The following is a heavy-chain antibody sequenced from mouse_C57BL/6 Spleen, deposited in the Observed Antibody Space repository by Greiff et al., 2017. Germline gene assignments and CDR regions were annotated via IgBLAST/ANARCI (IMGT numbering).Heavy chain of an antibody. D-gene: IGHD1-1*01. V-gene: IGHV1-47*01. CDR3: AMRSITTVAYFDY. Sequence: VQLQQSGAELVKPGASVKMSCKASGYTFTTYPIVWMKQNHGTSLEWIGNFHPYNDDTKYNEKFKGKATLPVDKSSSIVYMELSRLTSDDSAVYYCAMRSITTVAYFDYWGQGTTLTVSS. CDR2: FHPYNDDT. J-gene: IGHJ2*01. CDR1: GYTFTTYP.